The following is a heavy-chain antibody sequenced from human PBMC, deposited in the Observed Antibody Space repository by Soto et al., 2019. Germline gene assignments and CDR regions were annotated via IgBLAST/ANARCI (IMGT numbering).Heavy chain of an antibody. V-gene: IGHV4-39*01. Sequence: PSETLSLTCTVSGGSISSSSYYWGWIRQPPGKGLEWIGSIYYSGSTYYNPSLKSRVTISEDTSKNQFSLKLSSVTAADTAVYYCARIYDILTGYHLDFWGPGTLVTVSS. CDR3: ARIYDILTGYHLDF. J-gene: IGHJ4*02. D-gene: IGHD3-9*01. CDR1: GGSISSSSYY. CDR2: IYYSGST.